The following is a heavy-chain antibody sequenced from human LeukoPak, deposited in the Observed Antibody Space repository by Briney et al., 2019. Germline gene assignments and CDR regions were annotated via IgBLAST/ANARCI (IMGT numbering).Heavy chain of an antibody. D-gene: IGHD2-15*01. Sequence: ASVKVSCKVSGYTLTELSMHWVRQAPGKGLEWMGGFDPEDGETIYAQKFQGRVTMTEDTSTDTAYMELSSLRSEDTAVYYCATILTLYCSGGSCHDYWGQGTLVTVSS. CDR3: ATILTLYCSGGSCHDY. V-gene: IGHV1-24*01. CDR2: FDPEDGET. J-gene: IGHJ4*02. CDR1: GYTLTELS.